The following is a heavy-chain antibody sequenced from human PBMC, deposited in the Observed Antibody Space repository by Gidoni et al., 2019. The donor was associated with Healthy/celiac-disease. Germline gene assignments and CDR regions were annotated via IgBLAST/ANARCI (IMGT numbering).Heavy chain of an antibody. J-gene: IGHJ5*02. D-gene: IGHD3-22*01. CDR3: AHSSGYYFKTGGGNWFDP. CDR2: INPNSGGT. CDR1: GYTFTGYY. Sequence: HVQLVQSGAEVKKPGASVKVSCKASGYTFTGYYMHWVRQAPGQGLEWMGWINPNSGGTNYAQKFQGRVTMTRDTSISTAYMELSRLRSDETAVYYCAHSSGYYFKTGGGNWFDPWGQGTLVTVSS. V-gene: IGHV1-2*02.